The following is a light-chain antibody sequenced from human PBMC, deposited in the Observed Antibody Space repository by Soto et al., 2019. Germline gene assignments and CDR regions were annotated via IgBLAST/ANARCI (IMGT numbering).Light chain of an antibody. V-gene: IGKV3-15*01. CDR1: QRVYSN. J-gene: IGKJ5*01. Sequence: ITQSQDTLPVSPGPSPTLPCRASQRVYSNLAWYQQRPGQAPRLLIYGASTRATGVPARFSGRGSGTEFTLTISSLQSEDFAVYYCQQYTNWPPNTFGQGTRLEIK. CDR2: GAS. CDR3: QQYTNWPPNT.